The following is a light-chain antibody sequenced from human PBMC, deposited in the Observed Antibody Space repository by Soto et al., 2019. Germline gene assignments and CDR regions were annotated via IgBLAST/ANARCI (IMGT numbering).Light chain of an antibody. V-gene: IGLV2-14*01. J-gene: IGLJ2*01. Sequence: QSALTQPASVSGSPGQSITISCTGTSSDVGGYNYVSWYQQHPGKAPKLMIYDVSNRPSGVSNRFSGSKSGNTASLTISGLQAEDEADYYCSSSTSSSTYVVFGGGTKLNVL. CDR1: SSDVGGYNY. CDR2: DVS. CDR3: SSSTSSSTYVV.